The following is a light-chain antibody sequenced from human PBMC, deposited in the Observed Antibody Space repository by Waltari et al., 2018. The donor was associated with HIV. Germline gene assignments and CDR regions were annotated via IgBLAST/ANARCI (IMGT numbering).Light chain of an antibody. Sequence: SYELTQPPSVSVSPGQTARITCSGDALPKKYAYWYQQKSGQAPILVIYDDTKRPPVIPEGFSGSTSGTMATLTISGAQVEDEADYYCYSRDTSGIHFVFGTGTKVTVL. V-gene: IGLV3-10*01. CDR2: DDT. CDR1: ALPKKY. CDR3: YSRDTSGIHFV. J-gene: IGLJ1*01.